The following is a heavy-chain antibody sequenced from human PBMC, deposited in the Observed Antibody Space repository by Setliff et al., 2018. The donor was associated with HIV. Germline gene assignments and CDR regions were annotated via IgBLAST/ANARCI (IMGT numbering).Heavy chain of an antibody. D-gene: IGHD2-15*01. Sequence: PSETLSLTCSVSGDSISSSSNYWGWIRQPPGKGLEWIGSIYYSGSTYYNPSVKSRVTISVDMSKNHFSLNLSSVTAADTAVYYCAKDVCSGAYCYAYYYYGMDVWGQGTMVTVSS. CDR3: AKDVCSGAYCYAYYYYGMDV. V-gene: IGHV4-39*02. J-gene: IGHJ6*02. CDR1: GDSISSSSNY. CDR2: IYYSGST.